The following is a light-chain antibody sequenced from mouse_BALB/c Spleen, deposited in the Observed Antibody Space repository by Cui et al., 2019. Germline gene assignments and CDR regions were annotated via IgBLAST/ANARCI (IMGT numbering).Light chain of an antibody. V-gene: IGKV4-80*01. CDR3: HQWSSYPWT. Sequence: QIVLTPSPATISASLGEEITLTCSASSSVSYMHWYQQKSGTSPKLLIYSTSNLASGVPSRFSGSGSGTFYSLTISSVEAEDAADYYCHQWSSYPWTFGGGTKLEIK. CDR2: STS. J-gene: IGKJ1*01. CDR1: SSVSY.